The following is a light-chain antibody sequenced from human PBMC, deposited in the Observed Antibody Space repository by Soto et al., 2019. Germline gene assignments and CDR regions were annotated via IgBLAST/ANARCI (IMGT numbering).Light chain of an antibody. V-gene: IGLV1-44*01. Sequence: QSVLTQPPSASGTPGQRVTISCSGSSSNIGSNAVNWYQQLPGTAPKLLIFTNNQRPSGVPGRFSGSKSGTSASLAISGPRSEDGAVYYWAAGDGGLNGVLLGGGPKRTV. CDR1: SSNIGSNA. CDR3: AAGDGGLNGVL. CDR2: TNN. J-gene: IGLJ3*02.